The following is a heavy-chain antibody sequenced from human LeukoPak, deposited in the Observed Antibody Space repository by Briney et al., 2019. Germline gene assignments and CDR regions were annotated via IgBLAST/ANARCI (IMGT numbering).Heavy chain of an antibody. CDR1: GYTLTELS. D-gene: IGHD3-16*01. V-gene: IGHV1-69*13. Sequence: SVKVSCKVSGYTLTELSMHWVRQAPGQGLEWMGGIIPIFGTANYAQKFQGRVTITADESTSTAYMELSSLRSEDTAVYYCAALGVGRAFDIWGQGTMVTVSS. J-gene: IGHJ3*02. CDR3: AALGVGRAFDI. CDR2: IIPIFGTA.